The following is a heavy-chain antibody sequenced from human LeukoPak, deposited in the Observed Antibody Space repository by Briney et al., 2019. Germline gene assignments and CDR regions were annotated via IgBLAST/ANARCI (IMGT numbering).Heavy chain of an antibody. CDR3: ASESYSSGWYDY. CDR1: GYSISSGYY. J-gene: IGHJ4*02. V-gene: IGHV4-38-2*01. CDR2: IYHSGST. Sequence: SETLSLTRAVSGYSISSGYYWGWIRQPPGKGLEWIGSIYHSGSTYYNPSLKSRVTISVDTSKNQFSLKLSSVTAADTAVYYCASESYSSGWYDYWGQGTLVTVSS. D-gene: IGHD6-19*01.